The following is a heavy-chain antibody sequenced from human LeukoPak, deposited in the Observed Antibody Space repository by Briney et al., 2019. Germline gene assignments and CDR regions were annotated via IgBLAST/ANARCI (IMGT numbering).Heavy chain of an antibody. CDR1: GFTFSDHN. CDR2: SRNKVNSYTT. V-gene: IGHV3-72*01. D-gene: IGHD2-21*02. Sequence: PGGSLRLSCAASGFTFSDHNMDWIRQAPGKGLEWIGRSRNKVNSYTTDYAASVRDRFTVSRDESKNSVYLQMNSLKTEDTAVYYCDWGDAYCSGDCFSDWGQGTLVTVSA. J-gene: IGHJ1*01. CDR3: DWGDAYCSGDCFSD.